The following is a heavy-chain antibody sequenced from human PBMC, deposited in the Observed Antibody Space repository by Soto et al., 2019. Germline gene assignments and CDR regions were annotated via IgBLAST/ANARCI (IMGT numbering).Heavy chain of an antibody. CDR2: ISGSGGST. CDR1: GFTFSSYA. V-gene: IGHV3-23*01. D-gene: IGHD3-3*01. J-gene: IGHJ5*02. Sequence: EVQLLESGGGLVQPGGSLRLSCAASGFTFSSYAMSWVRQAPGKGLEWVSAISGSGGSTYYADSVKGRFTISRDNSKNTLYLQMNSLRAEDTAVYYCAKVEGYYDFWSGYGNNWFDPWGQGTLVTVS. CDR3: AKVEGYYDFWSGYGNNWFDP.